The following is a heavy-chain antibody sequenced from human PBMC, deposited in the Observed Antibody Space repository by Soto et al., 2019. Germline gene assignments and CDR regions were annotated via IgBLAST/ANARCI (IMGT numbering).Heavy chain of an antibody. Sequence: EVQRLESGGGSVQAGGSLRPSCAASGITISNYPMSWVLQAPGKGLDWVSGISGSGDRTYYADSAKGRFTISKDISKNSLSLQLDSLGVEDTAVYFCVKDDGGYPSTAPHWGQGTLVTVSS. V-gene: IGHV3-23*01. CDR2: ISGSGDRT. D-gene: IGHD4-17*01. CDR3: VKDDGGYPSTAPH. CDR1: GITISNYP. J-gene: IGHJ4*02.